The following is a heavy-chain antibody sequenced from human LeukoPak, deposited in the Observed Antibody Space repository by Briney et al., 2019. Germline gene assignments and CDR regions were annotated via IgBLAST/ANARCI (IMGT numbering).Heavy chain of an antibody. CDR3: ARDIYYDSSGYT. V-gene: IGHV1-69*13. CDR1: GGTFISYA. D-gene: IGHD3-22*01. CDR2: IIPIFGTA. J-gene: IGHJ5*02. Sequence: ASVKVSCKASGGTFISYAISWVRQAPGQGLEWMGGIIPIFGTANYAQKFQGRVTITAGESTSTAYMELSSLRSEDTAVYYCARDIYYDSSGYTWGQGTLVTVSS.